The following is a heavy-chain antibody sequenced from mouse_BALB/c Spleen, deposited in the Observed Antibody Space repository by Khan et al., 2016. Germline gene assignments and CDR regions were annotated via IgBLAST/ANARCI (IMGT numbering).Heavy chain of an antibody. J-gene: IGHJ3*01. CDR3: AKDGGTGTLAY. Sequence: EVQLQESGPSLVKPSQTLSLTCSVTGDSITSGYWNWIRKFPGNKFEYMGYIRYSGSTYYNPSLNSRISITRDTSKNQNYLQLKSVTTEDTATYYGAKDGGTGTLAYWGQGTLVTVSA. CDR1: GDSITSGY. D-gene: IGHD4-1*01. V-gene: IGHV3-8*02. CDR2: IRYSGST.